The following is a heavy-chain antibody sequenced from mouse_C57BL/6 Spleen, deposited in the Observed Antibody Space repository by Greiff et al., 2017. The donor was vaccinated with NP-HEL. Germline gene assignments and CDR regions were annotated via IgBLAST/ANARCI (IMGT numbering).Heavy chain of an antibody. J-gene: IGHJ2*01. V-gene: IGHV1-15*01. CDR1: GYTFTDYE. Sequence: VQVVESGAELVRPGASVTLSCKASGYTFTDYEMHWVKQTPVHGLEWIGAIDPETGGTAYNQKFKGKAILTADKSSGTAYMELRSLTSEDSAVYYGTRNYGSSYYFDYGGQGTTLTVSS. D-gene: IGHD1-1*01. CDR3: TRNYGSSYYFDY. CDR2: IDPETGGT.